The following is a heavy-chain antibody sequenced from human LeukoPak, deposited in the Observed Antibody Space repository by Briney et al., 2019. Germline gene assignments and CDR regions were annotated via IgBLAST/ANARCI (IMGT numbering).Heavy chain of an antibody. J-gene: IGHJ4*02. D-gene: IGHD6-19*01. V-gene: IGHV3-30*04. CDR1: GLCFSFFA. Sequence: GGSLRLSCAASGLCFSFFAMHWVRQAPGKGLEWVALISNDGSNKYYADSVKGRFTISRDNNKNTLYLQVNSLRADDAAVYFCARGHNSGSFDYWGQGTLVTVSS. CDR2: ISNDGSNK. CDR3: ARGHNSGSFDY.